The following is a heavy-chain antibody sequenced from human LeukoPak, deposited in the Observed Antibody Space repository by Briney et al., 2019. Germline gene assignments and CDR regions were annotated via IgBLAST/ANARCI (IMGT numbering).Heavy chain of an antibody. CDR1: GFTFHNYE. Sequence: PGGSLRLSCAASGFTFHNYEMNWVRQAPGKGLEWVAYISSSGDTTYYADSVKGRFTISRDNAKSSLFLEMKSLRVEDTALYFCASPRYNWNADYFDYWGQGTLVTVSS. D-gene: IGHD1-1*01. CDR2: ISSSGDTT. J-gene: IGHJ4*02. V-gene: IGHV3-48*03. CDR3: ASPRYNWNADYFDY.